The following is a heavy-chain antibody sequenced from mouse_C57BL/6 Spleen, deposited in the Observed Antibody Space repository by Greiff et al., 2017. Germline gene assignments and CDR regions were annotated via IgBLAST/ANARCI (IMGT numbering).Heavy chain of an antibody. CDR3: ARIDYGSSYVLDY. D-gene: IGHD1-1*01. J-gene: IGHJ2*01. V-gene: IGHV1-50*01. CDR1: GYTFTSYW. CDR2: IDPSDSYT. Sequence: QVQLQQPGAELVKPGASVKLSCKASGYTFTSYWMQWVKQRPGQGLEWIGEIDPSDSYTNYNQKLKGKATLTVDTSSSTAYMQLSSLTSEDSAVYYCARIDYGSSYVLDYWGQGTTLTVSS.